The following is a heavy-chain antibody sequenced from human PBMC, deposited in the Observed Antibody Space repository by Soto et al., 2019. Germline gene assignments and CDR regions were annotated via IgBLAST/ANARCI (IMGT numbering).Heavy chain of an antibody. CDR1: GGPFSSYA. D-gene: IGHD3-16*02. CDR2: LIPIFGTA. J-gene: IGHJ6*02. Sequence: SVKVSCKASGGPFSSYAISWVRQAPGQGLEWMGGLIPIFGTANYAQKFQGRVTITAVESTSTAYMELSSLRSEDTAVYYCARTAYYDYVWGSYRPGPYYYYGMDVWGQGTTVTVSS. CDR3: ARTAYYDYVWGSYRPGPYYYYGMDV. V-gene: IGHV1-69*13.